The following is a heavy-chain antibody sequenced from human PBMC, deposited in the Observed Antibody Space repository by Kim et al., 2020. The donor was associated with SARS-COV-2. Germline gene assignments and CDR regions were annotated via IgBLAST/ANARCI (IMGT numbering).Heavy chain of an antibody. J-gene: IGHJ4*02. V-gene: IGHV3-7*01. CDR1: GFTFSNYW. Sequence: GGSLRLSCAASGFTFSNYWMSWVRQAPGKGLEWVANIKQNGSETYPVDAVKGRFTITRDNDKKSLYLEMNSLRAEDTAVYYSAGGSGWYSNHWCQGTMVTVPS. D-gene: IGHD6-19*01. CDR3: AGGSGWYSNH. CDR2: IKQNGSET.